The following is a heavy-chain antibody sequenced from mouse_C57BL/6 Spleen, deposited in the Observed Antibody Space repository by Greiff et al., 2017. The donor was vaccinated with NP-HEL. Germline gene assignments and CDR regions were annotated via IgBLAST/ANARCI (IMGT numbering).Heavy chain of an antibody. CDR2: IHPNSGST. Sequence: QLPQPGAELVKPGASVTLSCKASGYTFTSYWMHWVKQRPGQGLEWIGMIHPNSGSTNYNEKFKSKATLTVDKSSSTAYMQLSSLTSEDSAVYYCASGTYYAMDYWGQGTSVTVSS. V-gene: IGHV1-64*01. J-gene: IGHJ4*01. D-gene: IGHD4-1*01. CDR1: GYTFTSYW. CDR3: ASGTYYAMDY.